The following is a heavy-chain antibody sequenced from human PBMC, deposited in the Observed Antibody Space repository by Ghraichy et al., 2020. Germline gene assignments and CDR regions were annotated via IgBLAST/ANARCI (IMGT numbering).Heavy chain of an antibody. J-gene: IGHJ5*02. D-gene: IGHD3-10*01. CDR1: GYTFTSYD. Sequence: ASVKVSCKASGYTFTSYDINWVRQATGQGLEWMGWMNPNSGNTGYAQKFQGRVSMTRNTSISTAYMELSGLRSEDTAVYYCARAQYYYVSGSNNYFDPWGQGTLVTISS. CDR2: MNPNSGNT. CDR3: ARAQYYYVSGSNNYFDP. V-gene: IGHV1-8*01.